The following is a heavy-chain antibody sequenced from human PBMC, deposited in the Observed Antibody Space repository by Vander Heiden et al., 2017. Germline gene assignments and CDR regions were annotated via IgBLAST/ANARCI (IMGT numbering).Heavy chain of an antibody. J-gene: IGHJ4*02. CDR2: INVANGNT. D-gene: IGHD3-3*01. CDR1: GYTFSTSA. V-gene: IGHV1-3*01. CDR3: ARSKIGFSDD. Sequence: QVHLVQSGAEVKQPGASVKISCKASGYTFSTSAMNWVRQAPGQGLEWMGWINVANGNTEYSPKLLGRVTITRDTSASTAYMELSSLRAEDTALSYCARSKIGFSDDGGKGTMVAVSS.